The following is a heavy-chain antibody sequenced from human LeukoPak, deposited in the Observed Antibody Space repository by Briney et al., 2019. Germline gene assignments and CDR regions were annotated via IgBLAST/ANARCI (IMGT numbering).Heavy chain of an antibody. CDR1: GDSISNYY. Sequence: SETLSLTCTVSGDSISNYYWSWIRQPPGKGLQWIGYIDDSGSTNYNPSLKSRVTISVDTSKTHFSLKLSSVTAADTAVYYCARDRALGSGKYYFDYWGQGTLVTVSS. CDR3: ARDRALGSGKYYFDY. D-gene: IGHD3-16*01. J-gene: IGHJ4*02. V-gene: IGHV4-59*01. CDR2: IDDSGST.